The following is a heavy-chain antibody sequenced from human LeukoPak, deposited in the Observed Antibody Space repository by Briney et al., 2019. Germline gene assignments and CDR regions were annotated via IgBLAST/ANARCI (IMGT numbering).Heavy chain of an antibody. Sequence: SETLSLTCTVSGGSISSSSYYWGWIRQPPGKGLEWIGSIYYSGSTYYNPSLKSRVTISVDTSKNQFSLKLSSVTAADTAVYYCARSSITARVWIWFDPWGQGTLVTVSS. CDR1: GGSISSSSYY. CDR2: IYYSGST. V-gene: IGHV4-39*07. D-gene: IGHD1-14*01. CDR3: ARSSITARVWIWFDP. J-gene: IGHJ5*02.